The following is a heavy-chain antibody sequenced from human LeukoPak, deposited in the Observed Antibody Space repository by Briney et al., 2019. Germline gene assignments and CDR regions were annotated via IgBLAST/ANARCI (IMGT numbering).Heavy chain of an antibody. J-gene: IGHJ4*02. CDR3: ATGSGWYSPDY. CDR2: IVVGSGNT. Sequence: GASVKVSCKASGFTFLSSPMHWVRQARGQRLELIGWIVVGSGNTNYAQKFQGRVTITRDMSTSTAYMELSSLRSEDTAVYYCATGSGWYSPDYWGQGTLVTASS. CDR1: GFTFLSSP. D-gene: IGHD6-19*01. V-gene: IGHV1-58*02.